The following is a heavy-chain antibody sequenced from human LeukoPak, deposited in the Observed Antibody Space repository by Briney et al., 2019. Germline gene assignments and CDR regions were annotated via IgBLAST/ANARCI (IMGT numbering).Heavy chain of an antibody. V-gene: IGHV1-18*04. Sequence: SVXVSCKASGYTFTSYGFSWVRQAHGQGLEWMGWISAYNGNTNYAQKLQGRVTMTTDTSTSTAYMELRSLRSDDTAVYYCARGPISLWFGDLFIYWGQGTLVTVSS. CDR3: ARGPISLWFGDLFIY. CDR2: ISAYNGNT. CDR1: GYTFTSYG. J-gene: IGHJ4*02. D-gene: IGHD3-10*01.